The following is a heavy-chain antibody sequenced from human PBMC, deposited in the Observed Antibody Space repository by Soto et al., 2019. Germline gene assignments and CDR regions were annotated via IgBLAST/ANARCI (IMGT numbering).Heavy chain of an antibody. Sequence: QVQLVESGGGSVKPGGSLRLSCEASAFTLTDYYMSWSRQAPGKGLEWLSYISNSGNTIYYADSVKGRFTISRDSAKNSLFLQMNSLRAEDTAVYYCANRGMITFGGVNWGQGTLVTVSS. D-gene: IGHD3-16*01. CDR2: ISNSGNTI. CDR3: ANRGMITFGGVN. V-gene: IGHV3-11*01. CDR1: AFTLTDYY. J-gene: IGHJ4*02.